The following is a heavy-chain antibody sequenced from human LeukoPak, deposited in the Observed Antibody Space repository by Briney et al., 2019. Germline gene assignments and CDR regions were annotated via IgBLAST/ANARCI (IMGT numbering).Heavy chain of an antibody. CDR2: ISASGNT. Sequence: SETLSLTCTVSGGXISNYYWSWIRQPAGKGLEWIGRISASGNTNYNPSPKSRVTMSVDTSMNLFALKLSSVTAADTAVYYCARQGVATAIDYWGQGTLVTVSS. CDR3: ARQGVATAIDY. CDR1: GGXISNYY. J-gene: IGHJ4*02. V-gene: IGHV4-4*07. D-gene: IGHD2-21*02.